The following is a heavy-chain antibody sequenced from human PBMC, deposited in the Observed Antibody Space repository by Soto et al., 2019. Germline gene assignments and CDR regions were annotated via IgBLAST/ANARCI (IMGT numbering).Heavy chain of an antibody. V-gene: IGHV1-46*03. D-gene: IGHD3-10*01. CDR1: GYTFTSYY. CDR3: ARDRVFAVQGVITLDAFDI. Sequence: ASVKVSCKASGYTFTSYYMHWVRQAPGQGLEWMGIINPSGGSTSYAQKFQGRVTMTRDTSTSTVYMELSSLRSEDTAVYYCARDRVFAVQGVITLDAFDIWGQGTMVTVSS. J-gene: IGHJ3*02. CDR2: INPSGGST.